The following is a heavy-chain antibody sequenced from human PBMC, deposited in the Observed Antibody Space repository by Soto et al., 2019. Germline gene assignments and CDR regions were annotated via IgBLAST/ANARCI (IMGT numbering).Heavy chain of an antibody. V-gene: IGHV3-30*18. CDR1: GFTFSSYG. CDR2: ISYDGSNK. CDR3: AKEAAARIPYYGMDV. Sequence: SGGSLRLSCAASGFTFSSYGMHWVRQAPGKGLEWVTVISYDGSNKYYADSVKGRFTISRDNSKNTLYLQMNSLRAEDTAVYYCAKEAAARIPYYGMDVWGQGTTVTVSS. J-gene: IGHJ6*02. D-gene: IGHD6-13*01.